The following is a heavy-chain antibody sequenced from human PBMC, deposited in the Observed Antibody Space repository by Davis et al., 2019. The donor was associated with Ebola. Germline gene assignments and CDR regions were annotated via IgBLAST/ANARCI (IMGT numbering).Heavy chain of an antibody. CDR3: ARVYDFWSGYYLGYDAFDI. CDR1: GGSISSYY. CDR2: INHSGST. Sequence: SETLSLTCTVSGGSISSYYWSWIRQPAGKGLEWIGEINHSGSTNYNPSLKSRVTISVDTSKNQFSLKLSSVTAADTAVYYCARVYDFWSGYYLGYDAFDIWGQGTMVTVSS. J-gene: IGHJ3*02. V-gene: IGHV4-59*08. D-gene: IGHD3-3*01.